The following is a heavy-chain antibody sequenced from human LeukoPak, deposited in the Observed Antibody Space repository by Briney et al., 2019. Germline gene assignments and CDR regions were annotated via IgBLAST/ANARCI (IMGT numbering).Heavy chain of an antibody. CDR3: ARGPPASYYDILTGYGAGFDP. CDR1: GGSISSYY. Sequence: PSETLSLTCTVSGGSISSYYWSWIRQPPGKGPEWIGYIYYSGSTNYNPSLKSRVTISVDTSKNQFSLKLSSVTAADTAVYYCARGPPASYYDILTGYGAGFDPWGQGTLVTVSS. V-gene: IGHV4-59*01. D-gene: IGHD3-9*01. J-gene: IGHJ5*02. CDR2: IYYSGST.